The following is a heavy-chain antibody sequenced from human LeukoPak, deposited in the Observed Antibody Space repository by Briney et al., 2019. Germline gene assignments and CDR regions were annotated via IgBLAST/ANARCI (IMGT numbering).Heavy chain of an antibody. CDR1: GFTVSSNY. D-gene: IGHD3-22*01. V-gene: IGHV3-53*01. J-gene: IGHJ4*02. CDR2: IYSGGST. CDR3: ARGSFHTRYYYDSSGPRGALDY. Sequence: GGSLRLSCAASGFTVSSNYMSWVRQAPGKGLEWVSVIYSGGSTYYADSVKGRFTISRDNSKNTLYLQMNSLRAEDTAVYYCARGSFHTRYYYDSSGPRGALDYWGQGTLVTVSS.